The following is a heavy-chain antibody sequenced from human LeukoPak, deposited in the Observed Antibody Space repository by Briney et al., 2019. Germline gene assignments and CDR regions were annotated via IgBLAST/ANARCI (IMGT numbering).Heavy chain of an antibody. J-gene: IGHJ4*02. CDR2: ISAYNGNT. CDR1: GYTFTSYG. Sequence: ASVKVSCKASGYTFTSYGISWVRQAPGQGLEWMGWISAYNGNTNYAQKLQGRVTMTTDTSTSTAYMELRSLRSDDTAVYYCARATEDYYGSGSPPDYWGQGTLVTVSS. V-gene: IGHV1-18*01. CDR3: ARATEDYYGSGSPPDY. D-gene: IGHD3-10*01.